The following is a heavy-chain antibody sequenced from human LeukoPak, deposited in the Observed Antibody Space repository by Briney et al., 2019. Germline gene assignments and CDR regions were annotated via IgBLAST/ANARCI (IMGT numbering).Heavy chain of an antibody. CDR1: GFTFSSYW. CDR2: IDSDGSST. Sequence: GSLRLSCAASGFTFSSYWMHWVRRAPGKGLVWVSRIDSDGSSTSYADSVKGRFTISRDNAKNTLYLQMNSLRAEDTAVYYCASPGGNYALLGFGYWGQGTLVTVSS. D-gene: IGHD4-11*01. V-gene: IGHV3-74*01. J-gene: IGHJ4*02. CDR3: ASPGGNYALLGFGY.